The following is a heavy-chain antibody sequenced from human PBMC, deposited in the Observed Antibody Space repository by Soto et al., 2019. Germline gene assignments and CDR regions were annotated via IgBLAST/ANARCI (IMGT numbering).Heavy chain of an antibody. V-gene: IGHV4-59*01. CDR3: ARGSATASTYYFDY. Sequence: SETLSVTSTVSGGSIRSYYWRWFRQPPGKGLEWIGYIYYSGSTNYNPSLKSRVTISVDTSKNQFSLKLSSVTAADTAVYYCARGSATASTYYFDYWGQGTLGTVS. D-gene: IGHD2-21*02. CDR1: GGSIRSYY. CDR2: IYYSGST. J-gene: IGHJ4*02.